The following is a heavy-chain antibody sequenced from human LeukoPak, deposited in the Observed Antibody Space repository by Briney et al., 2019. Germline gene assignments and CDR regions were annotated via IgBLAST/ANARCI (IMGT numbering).Heavy chain of an antibody. CDR1: GFTFSSYG. Sequence: GASLRLSCGTSGFTFSSYGMTWVRQAPGKGLEWVSSINSSGGIAYYADSVKGRFTISRDNSRNTLFLQKNSLRAEDTAIYYCAKDQGELRFDPWGQGTLVTVSS. CDR2: INSSGGIA. J-gene: IGHJ5*02. D-gene: IGHD1-26*01. V-gene: IGHV3-23*01. CDR3: AKDQGELRFDP.